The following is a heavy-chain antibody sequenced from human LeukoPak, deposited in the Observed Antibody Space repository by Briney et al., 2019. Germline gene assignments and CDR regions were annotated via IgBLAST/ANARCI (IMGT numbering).Heavy chain of an antibody. Sequence: KPSETLSLTCTVSGGSISSYYWSWIRQPPGKGLEWIGYIYYSGSTNYNPSLKSRVTISVDTSKNQFSLKLSSVTAADTAVYYCARVVVVVAAMGWFDPWGQGTLVTVSS. CDR2: IYYSGST. J-gene: IGHJ5*02. D-gene: IGHD2-15*01. V-gene: IGHV4-59*12. CDR1: GGSISSYY. CDR3: ARVVVVVAAMGWFDP.